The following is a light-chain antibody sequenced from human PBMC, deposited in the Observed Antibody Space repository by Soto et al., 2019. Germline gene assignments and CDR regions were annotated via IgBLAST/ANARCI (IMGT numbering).Light chain of an antibody. CDR2: KAS. Sequence: DIQMTQSPSTLSGSVGDRVTITCRASQTISSWLAWYQQKPGKAPKLLIYKASTLKSGVPSRFSGSGSGTEFTLTISSLQPDDFATYYCQKYNNAPFTFGPGTKVDIK. J-gene: IGKJ3*01. CDR3: QKYNNAPFT. CDR1: QTISSW. V-gene: IGKV1-5*03.